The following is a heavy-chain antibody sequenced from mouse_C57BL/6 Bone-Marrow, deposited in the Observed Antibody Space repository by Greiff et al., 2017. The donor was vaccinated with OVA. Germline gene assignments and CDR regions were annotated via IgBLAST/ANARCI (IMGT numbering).Heavy chain of an antibody. V-gene: IGHV1-54*01. CDR3: ARFGGLRRLYAMDY. Sequence: QVQLQQSGAELVRPGTSVKVSCKASGYAFTNYLIEWVKQRPGQGLEWIGVINPGSGGTNYNEKFKGKATLTADKSSSTAYMQLSRLTSEDSAVYFCARFGGLRRLYAMDYWGQGTSVTVSS. J-gene: IGHJ4*01. CDR2: INPGSGGT. CDR1: GYAFTNYL. D-gene: IGHD2-4*01.